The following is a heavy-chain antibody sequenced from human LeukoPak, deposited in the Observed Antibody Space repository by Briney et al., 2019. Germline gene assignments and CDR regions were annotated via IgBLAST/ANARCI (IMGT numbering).Heavy chain of an antibody. V-gene: IGHV3-53*01. Sequence: GGSLRLFCAACGFTLRIQYMLWLREAPGKGREGVAVNYSGDSTYYAYSVKGRITIYRDNSKNALHLQRNRLGAEDTGEYCCARESSTVAENYLDYWGQGTMVTVSS. CDR2: NYSGDST. CDR1: GFTLRIQY. CDR3: ARESSTVAENYLDY. D-gene: IGHD4-17*01. J-gene: IGHJ4*02.